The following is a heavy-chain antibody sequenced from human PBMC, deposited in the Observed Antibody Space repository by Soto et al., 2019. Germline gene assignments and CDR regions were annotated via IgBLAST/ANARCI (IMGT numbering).Heavy chain of an antibody. J-gene: IGHJ6*03. CDR2: IYSGGST. CDR3: ASHDFWSGHDPYYYYMDV. D-gene: IGHD3-3*01. V-gene: IGHV3-66*04. Sequence: PGGSLRLSCAASGFTVSSDYMSWVRQAPGKGLEWVSVIYSGGSTYYADSVKGRFTISRDNSKNTLYLQMNSLRAEDTAVYYCASHDFWSGHDPYYYYMDVWGKGTTVTVSS. CDR1: GFTVSSDY.